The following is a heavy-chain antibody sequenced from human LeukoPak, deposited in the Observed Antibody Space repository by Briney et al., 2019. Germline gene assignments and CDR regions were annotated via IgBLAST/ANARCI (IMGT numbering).Heavy chain of an antibody. CDR3: ARDQGGSYYFDY. CDR1: GDSVSSSSAA. CDR2: TYYRSKWYN. J-gene: IGHJ4*02. Sequence: SQTLSLTCDISGDSVSSSSAAWNWIRQSPSRGLEWLGRTYYRSKWYNDYAASVKSRISINPGTSKNQFSLHLNSVTPEDTAVYYCARDQGGSYYFDYWGQGTLVTVSS. D-gene: IGHD1-26*01. V-gene: IGHV6-1*01.